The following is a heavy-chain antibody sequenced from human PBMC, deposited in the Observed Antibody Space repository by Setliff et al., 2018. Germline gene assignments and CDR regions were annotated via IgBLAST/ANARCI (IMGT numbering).Heavy chain of an antibody. D-gene: IGHD6-13*01. CDR1: GFTFSSYG. V-gene: IGHV3-30*02. J-gene: IGHJ4*02. CDR3: AKRGDSSSCLEY. Sequence: PGGSLRLSCAASGFTFSSYGMHWVRQAPGKGLEWVAFILYDGSNKYYADSVKGRFTISRDDSKKTLYLQMNSLRAEDTAVYYCAKRGDSSSCLEYWGQGTLVTVSS. CDR2: ILYDGSNK.